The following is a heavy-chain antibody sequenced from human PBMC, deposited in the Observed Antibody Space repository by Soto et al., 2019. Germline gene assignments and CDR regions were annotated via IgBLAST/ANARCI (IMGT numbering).Heavy chain of an antibody. D-gene: IGHD3-3*01. CDR2: ISGSGGST. V-gene: IGHV3-23*01. CDR3: AKARPALRFLEWLIFFDY. J-gene: IGHJ4*02. CDR1: GFTFSSYA. Sequence: GGSLRLSCAASGFTFSSYAMSWVRQAPGKGLEWVSAISGSGGSTYYADSVKGRFTISRDNSKNTLYLQMNSLRAEDTAVYYCAKARPALRFLEWLIFFDYWGQGTLVTVSS.